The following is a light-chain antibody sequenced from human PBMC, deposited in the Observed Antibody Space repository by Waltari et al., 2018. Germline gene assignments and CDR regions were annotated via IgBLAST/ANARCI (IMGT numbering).Light chain of an antibody. CDR3: QQYHRYPVT. V-gene: IGKV1-39*01. J-gene: IGKJ4*01. Sequence: DIVMTQSPSSLSASVGDRVTITCRASQSISSYLNWYQQKPGKAPKLLIYAASSLQSGVPSRFSGSGSGTEFTLTISSLQPDDFATYYCQQYHRYPVTFGGGTKVEIK. CDR2: AAS. CDR1: QSISSY.